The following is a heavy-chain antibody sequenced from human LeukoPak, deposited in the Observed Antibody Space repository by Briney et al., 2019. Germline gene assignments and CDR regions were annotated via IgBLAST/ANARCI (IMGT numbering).Heavy chain of an antibody. Sequence: GGSLRLSCAASGFTFSSYAMHWVRQAPGKGLEWVAVISYDGSNKYYADSVKGRFTISRDNSKNTLYLQMNSLRAEDTAVYYCVKGGRQLLLHSYGDYWGQGTLVTVSS. J-gene: IGHJ4*02. V-gene: IGHV3-30*04. CDR1: GFTFSSYA. CDR2: ISYDGSNK. CDR3: VKGGRQLLLHSYGDY. D-gene: IGHD2-2*01.